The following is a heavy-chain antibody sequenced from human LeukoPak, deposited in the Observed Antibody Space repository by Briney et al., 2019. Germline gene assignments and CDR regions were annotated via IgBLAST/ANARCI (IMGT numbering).Heavy chain of an antibody. J-gene: IGHJ3*02. CDR2: IYPVDSDT. CDR3: ERPLFI. CDR1: GYSFSSNG. Sequence: GESLNISCKGSGYSFSSNGIGWVRQMPGKGVEWRGIIYPVDSDTRYSPCFQGQVTISVDKSISTAYLQWSSLKSSDTAMYYCERPLFIWGQGTMVTVSS. V-gene: IGHV5-51*01.